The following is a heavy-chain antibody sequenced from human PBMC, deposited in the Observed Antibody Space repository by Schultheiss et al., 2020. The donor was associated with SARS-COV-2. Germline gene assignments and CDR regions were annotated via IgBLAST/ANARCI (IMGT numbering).Heavy chain of an antibody. Sequence: ASVKVSCKASGYTFTSYGISWVRQAPGQGLEWMGWINPNSGGTNYAQKFQGWVTMTRDTSISTAYMELSRLRSEDTAVYYCARDRGQQLVSNWFDPWGQGTLVTVSS. V-gene: IGHV1-2*04. D-gene: IGHD6-13*01. CDR3: ARDRGQQLVSNWFDP. CDR1: GYTFTSYG. J-gene: IGHJ5*02. CDR2: INPNSGGT.